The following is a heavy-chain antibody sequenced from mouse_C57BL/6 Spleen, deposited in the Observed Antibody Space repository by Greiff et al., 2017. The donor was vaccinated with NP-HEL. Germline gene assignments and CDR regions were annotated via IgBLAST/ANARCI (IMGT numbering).Heavy chain of an antibody. CDR3: ARNGGPHWYFDV. J-gene: IGHJ1*03. CDR2: IYPGDGDT. D-gene: IGHD1-1*02. V-gene: IGHV1-80*01. Sequence: VQLHQSGAELVKPGASVKISCKASGYAFSSYWMNWVKQRPGKGLEWIGQIYPGDGDTNYNGKFKGKATLTADKSSSTAYMQLSSLTSEDSAVYFCARNGGPHWYFDVWGTGTTVTVSS. CDR1: GYAFSSYW.